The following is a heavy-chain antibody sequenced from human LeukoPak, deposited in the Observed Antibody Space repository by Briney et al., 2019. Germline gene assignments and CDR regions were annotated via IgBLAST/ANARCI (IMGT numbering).Heavy chain of an antibody. D-gene: IGHD2/OR15-2a*01. V-gene: IGHV4-59*01. CDR3: ARDGGSIGAYFDY. J-gene: IGHJ4*02. CDR1: GGSISSYY. CDR2: IYYSGST. Sequence: TSETLSLTCTVSGGSISSYYWSWIRQPPGKGLEWIGYIYYSGSTNYNPALKSRVTISVDTSKNQFSLKLSSVTAADTAVYYCARDGGSIGAYFDYWGQGTLVTVSS.